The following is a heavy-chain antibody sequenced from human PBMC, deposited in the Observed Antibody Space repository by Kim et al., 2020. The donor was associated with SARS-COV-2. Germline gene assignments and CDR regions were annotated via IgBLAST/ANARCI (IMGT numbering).Heavy chain of an antibody. Sequence: WGSLRLSCAASGFTFSDYWMNWIRQAPGKGLEWVCHISSNGSTITTGDAVPVKVSISSASAEKSHKLHLQSSSPEATAASYYARASDSGRFTGGGGGAF. D-gene: IGHD2-8*02. CDR2: ISSNGSTI. CDR3: ARASDSGRFTGGGGGAF. V-gene: IGHV3-11*01. CDR1: GFTFSDYW. J-gene: IGHJ3*01.